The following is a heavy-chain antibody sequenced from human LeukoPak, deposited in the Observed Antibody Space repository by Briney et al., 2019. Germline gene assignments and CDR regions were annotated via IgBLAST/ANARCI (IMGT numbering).Heavy chain of an antibody. D-gene: IGHD3-3*01. Sequence: SETLSLTCTVSGGSISSYYWSWIRQPPGKGLEWIGYIYYSGSTNYNPSLKSRVTISVDTSKNQFSLKLSSVTAADTAVYYCASSRLRFLERDRGDYFDYWGPGTLVTVSS. V-gene: IGHV4-59*08. J-gene: IGHJ4*02. CDR2: IYYSGST. CDR3: ASSRLRFLERDRGDYFDY. CDR1: GGSISSYY.